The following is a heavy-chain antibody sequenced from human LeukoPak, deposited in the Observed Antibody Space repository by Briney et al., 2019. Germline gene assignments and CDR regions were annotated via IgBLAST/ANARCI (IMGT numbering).Heavy chain of an antibody. J-gene: IGHJ3*01. CDR2: TYYNSKWYT. Sequence: SQTLSLTCALSGDSVSTASNAWYWIRQSPSRGLEWLGRTYYNSKWYTDYAVSVSGRTTINPDTSRNQLSLQLSFVTPEDTAVYYCVRLNWRRKASDVWGQGTMVTVSS. CDR3: VRLNWRRKASDV. V-gene: IGHV6-1*01. D-gene: IGHD1-20*01. CDR1: GDSVSTASNA.